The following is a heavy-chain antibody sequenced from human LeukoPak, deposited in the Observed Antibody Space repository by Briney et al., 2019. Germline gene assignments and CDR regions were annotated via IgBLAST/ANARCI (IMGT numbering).Heavy chain of an antibody. CDR3: AKDIRTYYYGSELPT. CDR1: GFTFDAHA. V-gene: IGHV3-9*01. D-gene: IGHD3-10*01. Sequence: PGGSLRLSCVASGFTFDAHAMHWVRQAPGKGLEWVSGITWNSDTTAYADSVKGRFTISRDNAKRSLLLHMNNLRVEDTAMYYCAKDIRTYYYGSELPTWGQGTLVTVSS. J-gene: IGHJ5*02. CDR2: ITWNSDTT.